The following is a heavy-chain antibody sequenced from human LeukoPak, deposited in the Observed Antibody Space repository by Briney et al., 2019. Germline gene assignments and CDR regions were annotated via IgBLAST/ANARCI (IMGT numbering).Heavy chain of an antibody. CDR3: ARMEAAMVSGGPYNWFDP. Sequence: ASVKVSCKASGYTFTSYGISWVRQAPGQGLEWMGWISAYNGNTNYAQKLQGRVTMTTDTSTSTAYMELRCLRSDDTAVYYCARMEAAMVSGGPYNWFDPWGQGTLVTVSS. J-gene: IGHJ5*02. V-gene: IGHV1-18*01. D-gene: IGHD5-18*01. CDR1: GYTFTSYG. CDR2: ISAYNGNT.